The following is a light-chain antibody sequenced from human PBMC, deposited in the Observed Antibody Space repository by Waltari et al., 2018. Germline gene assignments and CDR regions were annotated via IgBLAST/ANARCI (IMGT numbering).Light chain of an antibody. CDR1: QGISHY. V-gene: IGKV1-17*03. CDR2: GAT. J-gene: IGKJ1*01. Sequence: DIQMTQSPSAMSASVGDRVTLTCLASQGISHYLAWFQQKPGKVPKRLIYGATSLQSGVPSRFSGSGSGTEFTLTISSLQPEDFATYYCLQHNNYPRTFGKGTKVEIK. CDR3: LQHNNYPRT.